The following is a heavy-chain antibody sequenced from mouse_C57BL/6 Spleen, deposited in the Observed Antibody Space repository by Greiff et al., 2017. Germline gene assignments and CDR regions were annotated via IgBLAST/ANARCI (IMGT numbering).Heavy chain of an antibody. J-gene: IGHJ4*01. V-gene: IGHV5-17*01. CDR1: GFTFSDYG. D-gene: IGHD1-1*01. CDR2: ISSGSSTI. CDR3: ASSSYAMDY. Sequence: EVNVVESGGGLVKPGGSLTLSCAASGFTFSDYGMHWVRQAPEKGLEWVAYISSGSSTIYYADTVKGRFTISRDNAKNTLFLQMTSLRSEDTAMYYCASSSYAMDYWGQGTSVTVSS.